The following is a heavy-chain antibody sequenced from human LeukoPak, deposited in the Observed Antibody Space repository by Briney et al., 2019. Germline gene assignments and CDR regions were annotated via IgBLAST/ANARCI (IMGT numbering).Heavy chain of an antibody. D-gene: IGHD3-22*01. CDR2: IRYDGSNK. V-gene: IGHV3-30*02. CDR3: ARAGMSNYDSSGYYDY. J-gene: IGHJ4*02. Sequence: GGSLRLSCAASGFTFSSYGMHWVRQAPGKGLEWVAFIRYDGSNKYYADSVKGRFTISRDNSKNTLYLQMNSLRAEDTAVYYCARAGMSNYDSSGYYDYWGQGTLVTVSS. CDR1: GFTFSSYG.